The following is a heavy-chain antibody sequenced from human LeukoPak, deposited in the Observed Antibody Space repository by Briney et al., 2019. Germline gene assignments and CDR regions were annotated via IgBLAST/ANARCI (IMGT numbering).Heavy chain of an antibody. CDR1: GFTFRDHY. CDR3: ARGLFLSGYLDAFDI. Sequence: GGSLRLSCAASGFTFRDHYMDWVRQAPGKGLEWVSLIYSDGRTYYADSVKGRCTISRDNSKNTLYLQMNSLRVEDTAVYYCARGLFLSGYLDAFDIWGQGTVVTVSS. D-gene: IGHD3-22*01. J-gene: IGHJ3*02. CDR2: IYSDGRT. V-gene: IGHV3-53*01.